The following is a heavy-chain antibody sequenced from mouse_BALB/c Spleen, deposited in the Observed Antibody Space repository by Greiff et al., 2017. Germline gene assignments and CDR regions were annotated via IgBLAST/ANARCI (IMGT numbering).Heavy chain of an antibody. J-gene: IGHJ3*01. V-gene: IGHV1-80*01. Sequence: VQVVESGAELVRPGSSVKISCKASGYAFSSYWMNWVKQRPGQGLEWIGQIYPGDGDTNYNGKFKGKATLTADKSSSTAYMQLSSLTSEDSAVYFCARGGPTWFAYWGQGTLVTVSA. CDR3: ARGGPTWFAY. CDR2: IYPGDGDT. CDR1: GYAFSSYW.